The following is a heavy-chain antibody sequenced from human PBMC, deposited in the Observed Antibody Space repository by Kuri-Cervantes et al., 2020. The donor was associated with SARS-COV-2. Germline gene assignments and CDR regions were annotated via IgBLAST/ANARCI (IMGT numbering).Heavy chain of an antibody. CDR2: ISYTGGTT. V-gene: IGHV3-23*01. D-gene: IGHD4-17*01. CDR1: GFNFNTYG. CDR3: ARGYGDSLY. J-gene: IGHJ4*02. Sequence: GESLKISCTVSGFNFNTYGMNWVRQAPGKGLEWVSFISYTGGTTYYADSVKGRFTISRDNSKNTLYLQMNSLRAEDTAVYYCARGYGDSLYWGQGTLVTVSS.